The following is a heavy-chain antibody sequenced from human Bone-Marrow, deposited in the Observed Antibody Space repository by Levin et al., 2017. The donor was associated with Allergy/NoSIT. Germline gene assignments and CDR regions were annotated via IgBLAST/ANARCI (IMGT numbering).Heavy chain of an antibody. D-gene: IGHD2-15*01. CDR3: AGTKTFCGAGNCLPYHYSDY. CDR2: IWYDGTYK. CDR1: GFTFNTYG. Sequence: QPGGSLRLSCVASGFTFNTYGMHWVRQAPGKGLEWVAVIWYDGTYKYYSDSVKGRFTISRDNSKNTLYLQMNSLRAEDTAVYYCAGTKTFCGAGNCLPYHYSDYWGQGTLVTVST. V-gene: IGHV3-33*01. J-gene: IGHJ4*02.